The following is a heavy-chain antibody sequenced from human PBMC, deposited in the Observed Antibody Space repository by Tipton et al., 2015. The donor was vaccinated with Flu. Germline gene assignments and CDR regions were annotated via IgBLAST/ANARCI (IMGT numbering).Heavy chain of an antibody. D-gene: IGHD6-19*01. V-gene: IGHV3-9*01. CDR3: AKECGISVCYYGMDV. CDR2: ISWNGVTI. CDR1: GFSLGDYA. Sequence: SLRLSCEASGFSLGDYAMHWVRQAPGKGLEWVAGISWNGVTIGYADSVKGRFTISRDNAKNSLSLQMNSLRLEDTALYYCAKECGISVCYYGMDVWGQGTTVIVSS. J-gene: IGHJ6*02.